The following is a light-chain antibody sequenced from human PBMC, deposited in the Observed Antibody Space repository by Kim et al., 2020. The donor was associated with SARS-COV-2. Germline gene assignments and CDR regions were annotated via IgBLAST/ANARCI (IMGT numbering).Light chain of an antibody. V-gene: IGKV3-11*01. Sequence: PGAGATLSCRASDSMGISLALYQQTRGQAPRLLIYDAAIRATGIPDRFSGSGSGTDFTLTIGGLDPEDFGVYFCQQQSKWPPAPSFGGGTKVDIK. CDR2: DAA. CDR1: DSMGIS. CDR3: QQQSKWPPAPS. J-gene: IGKJ4*01.